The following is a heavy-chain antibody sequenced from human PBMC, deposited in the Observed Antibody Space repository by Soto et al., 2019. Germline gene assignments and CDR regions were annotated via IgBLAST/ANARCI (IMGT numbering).Heavy chain of an antibody. CDR3: AKDSWDNVVVPAAIWNWFDP. V-gene: IGHV3-23*01. D-gene: IGHD2-2*01. Sequence: EVQLLESGGGLVQPGGSLRLSCAASGFTFSSYAMSWVRQAPGKGLEWVSAISGSGGSTYYADSVKGRFTISRDNSKNTLYLQMNSLRAEDTAVYYCAKDSWDNVVVPAAIWNWFDPWGQGTLVTVSS. J-gene: IGHJ5*02. CDR2: ISGSGGST. CDR1: GFTFSSYA.